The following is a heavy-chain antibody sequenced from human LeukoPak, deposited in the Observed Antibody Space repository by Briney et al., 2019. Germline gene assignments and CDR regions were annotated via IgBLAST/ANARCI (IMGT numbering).Heavy chain of an antibody. Sequence: SETLSLTCTVSGGSISSSSYYWGWIRQPPGKGLEWIGSIYYSGSTYYNPSPKSRVTISVDTSKNQFSLKLSSVTAADTAVYYCAAQNRGTYDYVWGSYRGLYYYYGMDVWGQGTTVTVSS. J-gene: IGHJ6*02. CDR1: GGSISSSSYY. V-gene: IGHV4-39*01. D-gene: IGHD3-16*02. CDR2: IYYSGST. CDR3: AAQNRGTYDYVWGSYRGLYYYYGMDV.